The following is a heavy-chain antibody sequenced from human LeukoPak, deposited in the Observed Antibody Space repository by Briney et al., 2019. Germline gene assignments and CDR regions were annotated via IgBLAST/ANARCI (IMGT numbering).Heavy chain of an antibody. Sequence: SETLSLTCTVSGGSIGSYYWSWIRQPPGKGLEWIGYIYYSGSTNYNPSLKSRVTISVDTSKNQFSLKLSSVTAADTAAYYCARDRYYYYGMDVWGQGTTVTVSS. V-gene: IGHV4-59*01. CDR1: GGSIGSYY. J-gene: IGHJ6*02. CDR2: IYYSGST. CDR3: ARDRYYYYGMDV.